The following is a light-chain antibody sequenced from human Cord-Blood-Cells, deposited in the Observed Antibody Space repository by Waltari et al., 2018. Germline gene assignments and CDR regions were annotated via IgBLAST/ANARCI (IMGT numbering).Light chain of an antibody. J-gene: IGLJ3*02. CDR2: DVS. Sequence: QSALTQPASVSGSPGQSITISCTGTSSDVGGYHYVSWYQQHPGKAPKLMIYDVSNRPSGVFNRFSGSKSGNTASLTISGLQAEDEADYYCSSYTSSSTRVFGGGTKLTVL. CDR1: SSDVGGYHY. V-gene: IGLV2-14*01. CDR3: SSYTSSSTRV.